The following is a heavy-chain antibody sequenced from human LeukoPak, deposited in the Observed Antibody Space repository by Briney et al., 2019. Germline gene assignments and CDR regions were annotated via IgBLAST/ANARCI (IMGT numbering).Heavy chain of an antibody. D-gene: IGHD1-14*01. CDR3: ARGNLGAIDY. V-gene: IGHV4-34*01. CDR2: INHSRST. CDR1: GGSFSGYY. Sequence: KPSETLSLTCAVYGGSFSGYYWSWIRQPPGKGLKWIGEINHSRSTNYKPYLKSLVTISVDTSKNQFSLKLSSVTAADTAVYYCARGNLGAIDYWGQGTLVTVSS. J-gene: IGHJ4*02.